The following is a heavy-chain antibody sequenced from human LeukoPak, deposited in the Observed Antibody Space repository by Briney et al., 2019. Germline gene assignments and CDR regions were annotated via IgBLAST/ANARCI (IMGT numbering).Heavy chain of an antibody. CDR3: ARDGDYYGSGSYYYGFDY. J-gene: IGHJ4*02. CDR1: GYTFTSYG. Sequence: ASVKVSCKASGYTFTSYGISWVRQAPGQGLEWMGWISAYNGNTNYAQKLQGRVIMTTDTSTSTAYMELRSLRSDDTAVYYCARDGDYYGSGSYYYGFDYWGQGTLVTVSA. V-gene: IGHV1-18*01. D-gene: IGHD3-10*01. CDR2: ISAYNGNT.